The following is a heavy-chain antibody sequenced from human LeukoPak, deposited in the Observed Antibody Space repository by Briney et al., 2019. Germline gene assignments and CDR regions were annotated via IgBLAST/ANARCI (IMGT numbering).Heavy chain of an antibody. Sequence: PSETLSLTCTVSGGSISSSSCYWGWIRQPPGKGLEWIGSIYYSGSTYYNPSLKSRVTLSVDTSKNQFSLKLSSVTAADTAVYYCARRRIVVVPAANSLFDYWGQGTLVTVSS. J-gene: IGHJ4*02. CDR1: GGSISSSSCY. CDR3: ARRRIVVVPAANSLFDY. D-gene: IGHD2-2*01. V-gene: IGHV4-39*01. CDR2: IYYSGST.